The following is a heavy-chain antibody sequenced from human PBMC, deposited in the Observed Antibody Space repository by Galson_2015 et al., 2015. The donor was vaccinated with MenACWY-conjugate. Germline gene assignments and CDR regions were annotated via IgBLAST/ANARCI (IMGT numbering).Heavy chain of an antibody. J-gene: IGHJ6*03. CDR3: ARLFNARPAYYYYYMDV. V-gene: IGHV5-51*01. CDR2: IYAGDSDI. D-gene: IGHD3-3*01. CDR1: GYIFTDYW. Sequence: QSGAEVKKPGESLKISCKGSGYIFTDYWIGWVRQMPGQGLEWMGIIYAGDSDIRYSPSFQGHVTISADKSISTAYLQWSSLKASDTAIYCCARLFNARPAYYYYYMDVWGKGTTVTVSS.